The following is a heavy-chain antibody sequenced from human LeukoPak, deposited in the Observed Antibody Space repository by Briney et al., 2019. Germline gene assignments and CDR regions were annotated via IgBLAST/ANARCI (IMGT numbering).Heavy chain of an antibody. D-gene: IGHD3-10*01. CDR1: GGSISSYY. V-gene: IGHV4-59*12. CDR3: ARRRRHWFGELLGDWFDP. J-gene: IGHJ5*02. Sequence: PSETLSLTCTVSGGSISSYYWSWIRQPPVKGLEWIGYIYYRGSTNYNPSLKSRVTISVDTSKNQFSLKLSSVTAADTAVYYCARRRRHWFGELLGDWFDPWGQGTLVTVSS. CDR2: IYYRGST.